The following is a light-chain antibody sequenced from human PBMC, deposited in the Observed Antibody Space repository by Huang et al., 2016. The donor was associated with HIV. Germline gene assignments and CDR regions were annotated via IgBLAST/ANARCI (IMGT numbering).Light chain of an antibody. J-gene: IGKJ1*01. CDR1: QSINTY. Sequence: DIQMTQSPSSLSASVGDSVTITCRASQSINTYLNWYQQKPGKAPRILSYGASRVQSGVSARFSGSGSGTDFTITISSLQPEDFATYYCQQNDNTPWTFGQGTKVETK. V-gene: IGKV1-39*01. CDR3: QQNDNTPWT. CDR2: GAS.